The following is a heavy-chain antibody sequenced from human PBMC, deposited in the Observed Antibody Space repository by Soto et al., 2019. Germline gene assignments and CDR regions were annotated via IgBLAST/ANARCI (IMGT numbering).Heavy chain of an antibody. J-gene: IGHJ6*02. CDR2: IYTSGST. D-gene: IGHD6-19*01. V-gene: IGHV4-4*07. CDR3: ARDAYSSGWYYQRMDV. Sequence: QVQLQESGPGLVKPSETLSLTCTVSGGSISSYYWSWIRQPAGKGLEWIGRIYTSGSTNYNPSLKSRVTMSVDTSKNQFSLKLSSVTAADTAVYYCARDAYSSGWYYQRMDVWGQGTTVTVSS. CDR1: GGSISSYY.